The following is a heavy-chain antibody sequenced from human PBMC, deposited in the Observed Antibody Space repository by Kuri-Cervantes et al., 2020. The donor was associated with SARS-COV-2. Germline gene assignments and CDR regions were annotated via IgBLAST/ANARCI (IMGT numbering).Heavy chain of an antibody. CDR2: IIPIFGTA. CDR3: AREKDVGCMLP. D-gene: IGHD2-8*01. Sequence: VKVSCKASGYTFTSYGISWVRQAPGQGLEWMGGIIPIFGTANYAQKFQGRVTITADESTSTAYMELSSLRSEDTAVYYCAREKDVGCMLPWGQGTLVTVSS. J-gene: IGHJ5*02. V-gene: IGHV1-69*13. CDR1: GYTFTSYG.